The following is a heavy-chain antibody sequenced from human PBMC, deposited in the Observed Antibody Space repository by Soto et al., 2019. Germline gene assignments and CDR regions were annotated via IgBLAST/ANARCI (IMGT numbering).Heavy chain of an antibody. J-gene: IGHJ4*02. CDR1: GFTFSRFV. CDR3: AKGLVDCSGASCFD. Sequence: EVQLLESGGGFIQPGGSLRLSCAASGFTFSRFVMTWVRQAPGKGLQFVSCISGSGGDSYYADFVRGRSTISRDNSKNTLYLHMNSLRAEDTAVYYCAKGLVDCSGASCFDWGQGTLVTVSS. D-gene: IGHD2-15*01. V-gene: IGHV3-23*01. CDR2: ISGSGGDS.